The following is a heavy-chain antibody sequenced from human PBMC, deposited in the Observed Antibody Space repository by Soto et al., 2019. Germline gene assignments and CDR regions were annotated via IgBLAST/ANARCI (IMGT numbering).Heavy chain of an antibody. J-gene: IGHJ4*02. Sequence: QVQLVESGGAMVQPGRSLRLSCAVSGFTFRTYDMHWVRQAPGKGLEWVAVVSYDATYENYADSVKGRFTVSRDNSKNTLYLQMTSLRAADTAVYYCAKVSISKSSAVTFDSWGRGTLVTVSS. V-gene: IGHV3-30*18. CDR3: AKVSISKSSAVTFDS. D-gene: IGHD2-15*01. CDR1: GFTFRTYD. CDR2: VSYDATYE.